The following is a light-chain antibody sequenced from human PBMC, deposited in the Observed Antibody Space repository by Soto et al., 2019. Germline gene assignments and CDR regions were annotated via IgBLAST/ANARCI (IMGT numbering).Light chain of an antibody. CDR3: QQYYIPPST. CDR1: QDISRY. CDR2: DVS. J-gene: IGKJ4*01. Sequence: DILMTQSPASLSASVGDRVTISCQASQDISRYLNWYQHKPGRAPQLLINDVSSLETGVPSRFSATGSGTEFTLTINGLQPEDLATYYCQQYYIPPSTFGGGTKVAIK. V-gene: IGKV1-33*01.